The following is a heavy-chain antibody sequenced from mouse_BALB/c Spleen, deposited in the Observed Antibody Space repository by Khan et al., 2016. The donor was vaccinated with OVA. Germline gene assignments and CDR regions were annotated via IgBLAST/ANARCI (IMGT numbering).Heavy chain of an antibody. CDR3: VGGRDYYGLDY. V-gene: IGHV10-1*02. Sequence: EVQLVESGGGLVQPKGSLKLSCAASGFTFNTYAMNWVRQAPGKGLEWVARIRSKSNNYATYYADSVKDRFTISRDDSQSMLYLQMNNLKTEDTAMYYCVGGRDYYGLDYWGQGTTLTVSS. CDR2: IRSKSNNYAT. D-gene: IGHD1-2*01. J-gene: IGHJ2*01. CDR1: GFTFNTYA.